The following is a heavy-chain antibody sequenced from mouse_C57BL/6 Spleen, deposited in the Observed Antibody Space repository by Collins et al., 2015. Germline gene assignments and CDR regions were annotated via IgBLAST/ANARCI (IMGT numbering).Heavy chain of an antibody. J-gene: IGHJ4*01. CDR1: GYSITSGYD. V-gene: IGHV3-1*01. CDR2: ISYSGST. CDR3: AREAEEAMDY. Sequence: DVQLQESGPGMVKPSQSLSLTCTVTGYSITSGYDWHWIRHFPGNKLEWMGYISYSGSTNYNPSLKSRISITYDTSKNHFFLKLNSVTTEDTATYYCAREAEEAMDYWGQGTSVTVSS.